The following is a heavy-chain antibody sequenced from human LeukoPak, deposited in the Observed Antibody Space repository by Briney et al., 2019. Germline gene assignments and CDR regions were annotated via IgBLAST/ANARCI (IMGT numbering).Heavy chain of an antibody. J-gene: IGHJ3*02. Sequence: LSLTCTVSGDSISNSSYFWGWIRQPPGKGLEWVSYISSSGSTIYYADSVKGRFTISRDNAKNSLYLQMNSLRAEDTAVYYCARGSGARGGDAFDIWGQGTMVTVSS. D-gene: IGHD3-10*01. CDR2: ISSSGSTI. V-gene: IGHV3-11*01. CDR3: ARGSGARGGDAFDI. CDR1: GDSISNSSYF.